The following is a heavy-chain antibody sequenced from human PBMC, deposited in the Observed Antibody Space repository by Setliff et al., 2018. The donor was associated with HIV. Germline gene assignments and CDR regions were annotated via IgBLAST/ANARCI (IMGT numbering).Heavy chain of an antibody. CDR2: INPNSGDT. CDR1: GYTFTGYY. Sequence: ASVKVSCKASGYTFTGYYMHWVRQAPGQGLEWMGWINPNSGDTNYAQKFQGRVTMTTDTSISTAYMELSSLRTDDTAMYYCAKRTTASGGPFDLWGPGTTVTVSS. J-gene: IGHJ3*01. V-gene: IGHV1-2*02. CDR3: AKRTTASGGPFDL. D-gene: IGHD5-12*01.